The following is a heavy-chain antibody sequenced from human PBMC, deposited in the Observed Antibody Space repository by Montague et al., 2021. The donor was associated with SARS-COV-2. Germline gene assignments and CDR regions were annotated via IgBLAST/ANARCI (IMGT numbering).Heavy chain of an antibody. Sequence: TLSLTCNVSGDSINSGDHYWSWIRQHPGKGLEWIGYIYSSGSTYYNPSLKSRVTISADTSKNQFSLKLSSVTAADTAVYYCARDLLDTSGSTYLTPFRFEPWGQGTLVTVSS. CDR1: GDSINSGDHY. J-gene: IGHJ5*02. D-gene: IGHD3-22*01. CDR3: ARDLLDTSGSTYLTPFRFEP. CDR2: IYSSGST. V-gene: IGHV4-31*03.